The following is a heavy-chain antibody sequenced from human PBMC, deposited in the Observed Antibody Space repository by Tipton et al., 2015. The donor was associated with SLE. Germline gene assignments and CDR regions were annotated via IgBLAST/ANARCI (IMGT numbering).Heavy chain of an antibody. CDR1: GFTFSNAW. Sequence: SLRLSCAASGFTFSNAWMSWVCQAPGKGLEWVGRIKSKTDGGTTDYAAPVKGRFTISRDDSKNTLYLQMNSLKTEDTAVYYCTTERFGEFPMYYWGQGTLVTVSS. D-gene: IGHD3-10*01. J-gene: IGHJ4*02. CDR3: TTERFGEFPMYY. V-gene: IGHV3-15*01. CDR2: IKSKTDGGTT.